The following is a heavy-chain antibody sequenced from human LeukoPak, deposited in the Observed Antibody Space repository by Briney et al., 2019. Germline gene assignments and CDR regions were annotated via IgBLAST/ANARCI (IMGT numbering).Heavy chain of an antibody. V-gene: IGHV4-61*01. CDR1: GVSVSSGIDY. CDR3: AREDSYDLGIIDY. J-gene: IGHJ4*02. CDR2: IYYSGST. D-gene: IGHD3-22*01. Sequence: SETLSLTCTVSGVSVSSGIDYCSWIRQPPGEGLEGIGYIYYSGSTNYTPSLKSRVIISVDTSKNQFSLKLRSVTAADTAVYYCAREDSYDLGIIDYWGQGTLVTVSS.